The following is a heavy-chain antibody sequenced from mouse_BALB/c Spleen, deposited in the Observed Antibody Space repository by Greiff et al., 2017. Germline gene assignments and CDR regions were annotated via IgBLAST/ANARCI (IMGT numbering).Heavy chain of an antibody. J-gene: IGHJ4*01. CDR2: ILPGSGST. D-gene: IGHD1-1*01. CDR1: GYTFSSYW. V-gene: IGHV1-9*01. CDR3: ARNYGSSRLYAMDY. Sequence: QVQLQQSGAELMKPGASVKISCTATGYTFSSYWIEWVKQRPGHGLEWIGEILPGSGSTNYNEKFKGKATFTADTSSNTAYMQLSSLTSEDSAVYYCARNYGSSRLYAMDYWGQGTSVTVSS.